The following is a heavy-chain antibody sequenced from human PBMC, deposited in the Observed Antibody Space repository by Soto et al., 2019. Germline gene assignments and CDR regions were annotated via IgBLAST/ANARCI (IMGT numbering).Heavy chain of an antibody. CDR1: GYSFTSYC. J-gene: IGHJ4*02. CDR3: SGRMSSGWYGLAY. CDR2: IYPGDSDT. D-gene: IGHD6-19*01. V-gene: IGHV5-51*01. Sequence: WESLKISCKGSGYSFTSYCIAWVRQMPGKGLEWMGIIYPGDSDTRYSPSFQGQATMSADKSISTAYLQWSSLKASDTAMYYCSGRMSSGWYGLAYWGQGALGTV.